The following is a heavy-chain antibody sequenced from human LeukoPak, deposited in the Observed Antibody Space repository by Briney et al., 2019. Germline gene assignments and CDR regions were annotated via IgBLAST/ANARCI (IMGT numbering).Heavy chain of an antibody. D-gene: IGHD2-15*01. CDR2: IIPIFGTA. CDR1: GGTFTSYA. CDR3: ARRGKRYCSGGSCFSVPFDP. Sequence: SVKVSCKASGGTFTSYAISWVRQAPGQGLEWMGGIIPIFGTANYAQKFQGRVTITADESTSTAYMELSSLRSEDTAVYYCARRGKRYCSGGSCFSVPFDPWGQGTLVIVSS. J-gene: IGHJ5*02. V-gene: IGHV1-69*13.